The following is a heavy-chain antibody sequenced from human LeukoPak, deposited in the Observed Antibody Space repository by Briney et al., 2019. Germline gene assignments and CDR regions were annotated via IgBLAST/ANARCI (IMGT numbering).Heavy chain of an antibody. CDR3: ARGERLVHKAFDI. V-gene: IGHV1-3*01. D-gene: IGHD3-9*01. CDR2: INAGNGNT. CDR1: GYTFTSYA. Sequence: ASVKVSCKASGYTFTSYAMHWVRQAPGQRLEWMGWINAGNGNTKYSQKFQGRVTITRDTSASTAYMKLSSLRSEDTAVYYCARGERLVHKAFDIWGQGTMVTVSS. J-gene: IGHJ3*02.